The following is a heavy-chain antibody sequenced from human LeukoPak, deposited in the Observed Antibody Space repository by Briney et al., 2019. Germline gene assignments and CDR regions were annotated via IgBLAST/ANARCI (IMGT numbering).Heavy chain of an antibody. CDR2: ISGSGGST. Sequence: PGGPLRLSCAASGFTFSTYAMSWVRQAPGKGLEWVSAISGSGGSTYYADSVKGRFTISRDSSKNTLYLQMNSLRAEDTAVYYCAKRVVIPTDWFDPWGQGTLVTVSS. D-gene: IGHD3-22*01. V-gene: IGHV3-23*01. CDR1: GFTFSTYA. J-gene: IGHJ5*02. CDR3: AKRVVIPTDWFDP.